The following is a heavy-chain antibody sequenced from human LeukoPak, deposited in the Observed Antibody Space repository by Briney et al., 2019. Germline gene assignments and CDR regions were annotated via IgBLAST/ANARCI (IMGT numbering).Heavy chain of an antibody. CDR1: GGSISSSSYY. J-gene: IGHJ4*02. Sequence: SETLSLTCTVSGGSISSSSYYWGWIRQPPGKGLEWIGSIYYSGSTYYNPSLKGRVTISVDTSKNQFSLKLSSVTAADTAVYYCVRQGGRDGYNRRWGQGTLVTVSS. D-gene: IGHD5-24*01. CDR3: VRQGGRDGYNRR. V-gene: IGHV4-39*01. CDR2: IYYSGST.